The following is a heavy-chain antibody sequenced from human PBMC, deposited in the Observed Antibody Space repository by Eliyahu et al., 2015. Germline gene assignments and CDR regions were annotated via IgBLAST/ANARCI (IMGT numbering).Heavy chain of an antibody. CDR1: GGSISSXSYY. CDR2: IYYSGST. V-gene: IGHV4-39*07. D-gene: IGHD3-3*01. J-gene: IGHJ4*02. CDR3: ARFVGTIFD. Sequence: QLQLQESGPGLVKPSETLSLTXXXXGGSISSXSYYXGWXRQPPGKGPEWIGSIYYSGSTYYNPSLKSRVTISVDTSKNQFSLKLSSVTAADTAVYYCARFVGTIFDWGQGTLVTVSS.